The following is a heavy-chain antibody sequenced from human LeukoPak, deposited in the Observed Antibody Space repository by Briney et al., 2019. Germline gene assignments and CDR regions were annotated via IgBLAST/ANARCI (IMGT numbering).Heavy chain of an antibody. Sequence: GASVKVSCKASGYTFTGYYMHWVRQAPGQGLEWMGWINPNSGGTNYAQKLQGRVTMTRDTSISTAYMELSRLRSDDTAVYYCARDRYCSSTSCFRFDYWGQGTLVTVSS. CDR3: ARDRYCSSTSCFRFDY. V-gene: IGHV1-2*02. CDR2: INPNSGGT. J-gene: IGHJ4*02. CDR1: GYTFTGYY. D-gene: IGHD2-2*01.